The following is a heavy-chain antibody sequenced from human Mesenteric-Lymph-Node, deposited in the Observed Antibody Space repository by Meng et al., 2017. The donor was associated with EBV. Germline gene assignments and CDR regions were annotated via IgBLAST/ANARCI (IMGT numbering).Heavy chain of an antibody. D-gene: IGHD3-22*01. Sequence: QVQLVQSGAEVKKPGASVKVSCKASGYTFTDYFMHWVRQAPGQGLEWMGRLNPNSGGTNYAQKFQGRVTMTRDTSISTAYMELSRLTSDDTAVYYCARQDYYDVTGYYYFDYWGQGTVVTAPQ. CDR2: LNPNSGGT. CDR3: ARQDYYDVTGYYYFDY. J-gene: IGHJ4*02. CDR1: GYTFTDYF. V-gene: IGHV1-2*06.